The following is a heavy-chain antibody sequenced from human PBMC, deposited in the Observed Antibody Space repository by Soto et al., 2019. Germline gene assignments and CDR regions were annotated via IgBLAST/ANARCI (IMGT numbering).Heavy chain of an antibody. V-gene: IGHV1-69*05. J-gene: IGHJ4*02. CDR3: ARVSGWYFLDY. D-gene: IGHD6-19*01. CDR1: GGTFSSYA. Sequence: GASVKVSCKASGGTFSSYAISWVRQAPGQGLEWMGGINPINGTTNYAQKFQGRVTFTRDKSTSTAYMELSSLRSEDTAVYYCARVSGWYFLDYWGQGTLVTVSS. CDR2: INPINGTT.